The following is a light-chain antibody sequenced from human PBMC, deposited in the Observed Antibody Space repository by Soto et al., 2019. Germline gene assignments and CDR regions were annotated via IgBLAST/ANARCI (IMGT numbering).Light chain of an antibody. Sequence: QSALTQPASVSGSPGQSITISCTGTSSDVGSYNLVSWYQQHPGKAPKLMIYEGSKRPSGVSNRFSGSKSGNTASLTISGLQDEDEADYYCCSYAGSSTSRVFGGGTKLTVL. J-gene: IGLJ2*01. CDR1: SSDVGSYNL. CDR2: EGS. CDR3: CSYAGSSTSRV. V-gene: IGLV2-23*01.